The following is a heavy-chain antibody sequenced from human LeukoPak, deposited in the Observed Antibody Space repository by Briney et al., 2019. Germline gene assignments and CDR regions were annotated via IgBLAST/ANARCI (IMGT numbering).Heavy chain of an antibody. CDR3: ARHRKRSGGYFGSGHDGFDI. J-gene: IGHJ3*02. V-gene: IGHV4-34*01. CDR2: INHSGST. CDR1: GGSFSGYY. D-gene: IGHD3-22*01. Sequence: SETLSLTCAVSGGSFSGYYWSWIRQPPGKGLEWIGEINHSGSTNYIASLESRVTLSVDTSKNQFSLNMNSVTAADTAVYYCARHRKRSGGYFGSGHDGFDIWGQGTMVTVSS.